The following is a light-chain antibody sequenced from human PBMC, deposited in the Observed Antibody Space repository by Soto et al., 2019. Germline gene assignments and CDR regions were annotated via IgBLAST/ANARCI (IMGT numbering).Light chain of an antibody. CDR1: SGHSSYA. Sequence: QLELTQSPSASASLGASVKLTCTLSSGHSSYAIAWHQQQPEKGPRYLMKLNSDGSHSKGDGIPDRFSGSSSGAERYLIISSLQSEDEADYYCQTWGTGIHVFGTGTKLTVL. CDR3: QTWGTGIHV. V-gene: IGLV4-69*01. CDR2: LNSDGSH. J-gene: IGLJ1*01.